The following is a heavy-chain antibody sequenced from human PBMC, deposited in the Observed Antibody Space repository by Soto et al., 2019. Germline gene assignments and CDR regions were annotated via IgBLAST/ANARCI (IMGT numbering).Heavy chain of an antibody. CDR2: IYYTGST. CDR3: ARDHHSYYDTSGYYPYFDF. D-gene: IGHD3-22*01. V-gene: IGHV4-61*01. Sequence: ETLSLTCTVSGGSVNTAPYHWSWIRQSPRNGLEWIGNIYYTGSTNYNPSFESRVAISLDTSNNQFSLRLTSLTAADTAVYFCARDHHSYYDTSGYYPYFDFWGQGTLVTVSS. CDR1: GGSVNTAPYH. J-gene: IGHJ4*02.